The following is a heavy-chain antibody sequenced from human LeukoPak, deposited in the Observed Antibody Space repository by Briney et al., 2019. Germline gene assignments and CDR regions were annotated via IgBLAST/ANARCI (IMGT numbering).Heavy chain of an antibody. D-gene: IGHD3-3*01. CDR1: GYSFSSGSY. Sequence: SETLALTCTVSGYSFSSGSYWDCIRQPPGKGLEWIVSLSHNGSTYYKPSLKSRVTIGVDTSKSQFSLKLRTVTAADTAVYYCARRLPGGGITIFGVITGGWFDPWGPGTLVTVSS. V-gene: IGHV4-38-2*02. CDR2: LSHNGST. J-gene: IGHJ5*02. CDR3: ARRLPGGGITIFGVITGGWFDP.